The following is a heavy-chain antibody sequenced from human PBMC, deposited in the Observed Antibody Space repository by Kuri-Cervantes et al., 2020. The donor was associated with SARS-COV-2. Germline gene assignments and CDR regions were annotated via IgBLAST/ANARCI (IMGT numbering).Heavy chain of an antibody. CDR1: GYAFTSYY. J-gene: IGHJ3*02. D-gene: IGHD2-2*01. CDR2: INPSGGST. V-gene: IGHV1-46*01. CDR3: AREDIVVVPAYYDDAFDI. Sequence: ASVKVSCMASGYAFTSYYMHWVRQAPGQGLEWMGIINPSGGSTSYAQKSQGRVTMTRDTSTSTVYMELSSLRSEDTAVYYCAREDIVVVPAYYDDAFDIWGQGAMVTVSS.